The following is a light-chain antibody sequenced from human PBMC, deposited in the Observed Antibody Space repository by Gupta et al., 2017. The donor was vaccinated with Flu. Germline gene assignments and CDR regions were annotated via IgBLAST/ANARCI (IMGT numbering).Light chain of an antibody. CDR2: WAS. Sequence: DIVMTQSPDSLAVSLVERATINCKSSQSVLYSANNKNYLAWYQQKPGQPPKLLIYWASTRESGVPDRFSGSGSGTDFTLTISSLQTEDVAVYYCQQLYTTPYSFGQGTKLAIK. CDR1: QSVLYSANNKNY. J-gene: IGKJ2*03. V-gene: IGKV4-1*01. CDR3: QQLYTTPYS.